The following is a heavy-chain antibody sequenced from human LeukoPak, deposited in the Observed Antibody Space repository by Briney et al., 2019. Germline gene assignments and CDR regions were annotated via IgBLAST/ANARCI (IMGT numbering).Heavy chain of an antibody. V-gene: IGHV3-20*04. CDR2: ISWNSGSI. CDR1: GFIFNSYA. J-gene: IGHJ3*02. CDR3: ARVLIVGATGDAFDI. Sequence: GGSLRLSCAASGFIFNSYAMSWVRQAPGKGLEWVSGISWNSGSIGYADSLKGRFTISRDNAKNSLYLQMNSLRAEDTAVYYCARVLIVGATGDAFDIWGQGTMVTVSS. D-gene: IGHD1-26*01.